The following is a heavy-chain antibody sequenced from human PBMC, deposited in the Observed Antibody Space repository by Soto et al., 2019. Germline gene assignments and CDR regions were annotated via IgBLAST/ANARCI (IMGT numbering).Heavy chain of an antibody. CDR1: GGTFSSNA. D-gene: IGHD3-9*01. CDR2: IIPIYASP. CDR3: AVTVTGSRSPLAH. V-gene: IGHV1-69*06. J-gene: IGHJ4*02. Sequence: QVQLVQSGAEVKKPGSSVKVSRKASGGTFSSNAISWVRQAPGQGLEWMGGIIPIYASPNYAQNCQGRVTVTADKATSTAYLELSRLKFADSAIYSCAVTVTGSRSPLAHWGRGTLVIVSS.